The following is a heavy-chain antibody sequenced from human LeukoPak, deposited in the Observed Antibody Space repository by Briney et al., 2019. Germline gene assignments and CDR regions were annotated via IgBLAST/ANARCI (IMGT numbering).Heavy chain of an antibody. V-gene: IGHV1-2*02. CDR1: GYTFTDHY. CDR3: VRASLGM. Sequence: ASVKVSCKASGYTFTDHYIHWVRQAPGQGLESMGWINPKSGGTNYAQRFQDRVTMTRDTSINTAYMELSRLTYDDTAVYYCVRASLGMWGQGTRVTVSS. CDR2: INPKSGGT. J-gene: IGHJ3*01. D-gene: IGHD3-16*01.